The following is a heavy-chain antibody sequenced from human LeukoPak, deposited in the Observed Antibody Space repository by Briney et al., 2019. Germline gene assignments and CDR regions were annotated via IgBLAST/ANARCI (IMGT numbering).Heavy chain of an antibody. CDR3: ARDMDYPLEYYYYYMDV. V-gene: IGHV3-21*01. CDR1: GFTFSSYS. J-gene: IGHJ6*03. D-gene: IGHD3/OR15-3a*01. CDR2: ISSSSSYI. Sequence: PGGSLRLSCAASGFTFSSYSMNWVRQAPGKGLEWVSSISSSSSYIYYADSVKGRFTISRDNAKNSLYLQMNSLRAEDTAVYYCARDMDYPLEYYYYYMDVWGKGTTVTVSS.